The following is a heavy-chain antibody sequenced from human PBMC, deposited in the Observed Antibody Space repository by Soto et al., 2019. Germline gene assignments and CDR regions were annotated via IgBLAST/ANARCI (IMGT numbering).Heavy chain of an antibody. CDR3: SRVDPIAQSPDY. V-gene: IGHV3-72*01. CDR2: SRNRVNTFST. CDR1: ADSEFTFSDEY. Sequence: PWRTLRLSCAVSADSEFTFSDEYMDWFRQAPGKGLEWVGRSRNRVNTFSTAYAASVEGRFTISRDDSRNMLFLQMNSLKTEDTAVYYCSRVDPIAQSPDYWGRGTLVTVSS. J-gene: IGHJ4*02. D-gene: IGHD2-15*01.